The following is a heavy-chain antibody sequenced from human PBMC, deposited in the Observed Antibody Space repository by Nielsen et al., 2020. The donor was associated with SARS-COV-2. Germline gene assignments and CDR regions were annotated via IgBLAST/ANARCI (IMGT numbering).Heavy chain of an antibody. Sequence: GESLKISCAASGFTFSSYAMSWVRQAPGKGLEWVSAISGSGGSIYYADSVKGRFTISRDNSKNTLYLQMNSLRAEDTAVYYCAKDGYYGSGSYNYYGMDVWGQGTTVTVSS. D-gene: IGHD3-10*01. CDR2: ISGSGGSI. J-gene: IGHJ6*02. CDR3: AKDGYYGSGSYNYYGMDV. CDR1: GFTFSSYA. V-gene: IGHV3-23*01.